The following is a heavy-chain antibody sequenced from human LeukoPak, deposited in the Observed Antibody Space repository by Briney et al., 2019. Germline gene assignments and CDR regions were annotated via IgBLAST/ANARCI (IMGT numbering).Heavy chain of an antibody. CDR3: AREGFGGVIVPYFDY. CDR2: INAGNGNT. CDR1: GYTFTSYA. D-gene: IGHD3-16*02. Sequence: ASVKVSCKASGYTFTSYAMHWVRQAPGQRLEWMGWINAGNGNTKYSQKFQGRVTITRDTSASTAYMELSSLRSEDTALYYCAREGFGGVIVPYFDYWGQGTLVTVSS. V-gene: IGHV1-3*01. J-gene: IGHJ4*02.